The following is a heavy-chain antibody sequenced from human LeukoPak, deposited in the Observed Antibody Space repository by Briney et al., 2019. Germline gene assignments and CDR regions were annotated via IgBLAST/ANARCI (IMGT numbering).Heavy chain of an antibody. CDR1: GYSFTNYW. J-gene: IGHJ4*02. V-gene: IGHV5-51*01. CDR3: ARLQYDFWSGYYYYFDY. CDR2: INPDDSEI. D-gene: IGHD3-3*01. Sequence: GESLKISCKGSGYSFTNYWIGWVRQTPGKGLEWMGIINPDDSEIKYSPSLQGQVTISADKSISTAYLQWSSLKASDTAMYYCARLQYDFWSGYYYYFDYWGQGTLVTVSS.